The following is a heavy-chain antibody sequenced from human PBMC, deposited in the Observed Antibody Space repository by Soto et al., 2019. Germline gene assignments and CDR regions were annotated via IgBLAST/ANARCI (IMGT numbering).Heavy chain of an antibody. V-gene: IGHV4-39*01. CDR2: IYYSGST. CDR3: ATNYGDQLDY. CDR1: GGSISSSSYR. D-gene: IGHD4-17*01. J-gene: IGHJ4*02. Sequence: PSETLSLTCTVSGGSISSSSYRWGLIRQPPGKGLEWIGSIYYSGSTYYNPSLKSRVTISVDTSKNQFSLKLSSVTAADTAVYYCATNYGDQLDYWGQGTLVTLSS.